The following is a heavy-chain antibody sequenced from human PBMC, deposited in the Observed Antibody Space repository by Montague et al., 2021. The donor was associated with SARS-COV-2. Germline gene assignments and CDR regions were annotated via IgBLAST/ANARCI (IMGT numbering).Heavy chain of an antibody. J-gene: IGHJ6*02. V-gene: IGHV4-31*03. CDR3: SRGSYRYSYNYYYAMDV. D-gene: IGHD4-11*01. CDR2: IFYNGGT. CDR1: GGSISSGGFL. Sequence: TLSLTCIVSGGSISSGGFLWTWVRHLPGKGLEWIGYIFYNGGTDYNPSLKSRVNIAVDTSKNQFSLRLSSVTAADTAVYYCSRGSYRYSYNYYYAMDVWGQGTTVIVSS.